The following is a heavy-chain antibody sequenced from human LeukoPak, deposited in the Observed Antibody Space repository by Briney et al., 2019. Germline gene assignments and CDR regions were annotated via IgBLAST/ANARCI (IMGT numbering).Heavy chain of an antibody. CDR2: IIPIFGTA. CDR1: GGTFSSYA. V-gene: IGHV1-69*13. Sequence: SVKVSCKASGGTFSSYAISWVRQAPGQGLEWMEGIIPIFGTANYAQKFQGRVTITADESTSTAYMELSSLRSEDTAVYYCARGGLVTRYYYDSSGYRGGWFDPWGQGTLVTVSS. D-gene: IGHD3-22*01. CDR3: ARGGLVTRYYYDSSGYRGGWFDP. J-gene: IGHJ5*02.